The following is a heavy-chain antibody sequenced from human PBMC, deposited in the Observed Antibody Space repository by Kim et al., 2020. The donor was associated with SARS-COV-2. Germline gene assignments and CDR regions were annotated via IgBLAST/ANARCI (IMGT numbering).Heavy chain of an antibody. D-gene: IGHD3-16*02. CDR3: ARGRLHLGELSLTFDY. CDR2: IWYDGSNK. J-gene: IGHJ4*02. Sequence: GGSLRLSCAASGFTFSSYGMHWVRQAPGKGLEWVAVIWYDGSNKYYADSVKGRFTISRDNSKNTLYLQMNSLRAEDTAVYYCARGRLHLGELSLTFDYWGQGTLVTVSS. CDR1: GFTFSSYG. V-gene: IGHV3-33*01.